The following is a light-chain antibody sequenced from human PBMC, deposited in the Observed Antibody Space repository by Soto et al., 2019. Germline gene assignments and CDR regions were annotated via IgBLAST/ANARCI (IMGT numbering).Light chain of an antibody. J-gene: IGKJ1*01. V-gene: IGKV1-33*01. CDR1: QDISNY. CDR2: DAS. CDR3: QQYDNLPLT. Sequence: DIQMTQSPSSLSASVGDRVTITCQASQDISNYLNWYQQKTGKAPKLLIYDASNLETRVPSRFSGSGYGTDFTLTISSLQPEDIATYYCQQYDNLPLTFGQGTKVEIK.